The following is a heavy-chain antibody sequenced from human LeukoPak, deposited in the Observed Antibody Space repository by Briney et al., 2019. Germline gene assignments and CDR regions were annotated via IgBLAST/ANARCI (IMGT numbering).Heavy chain of an antibody. CDR2: ISGSGGST. J-gene: IGHJ4*02. D-gene: IGHD3-10*01. CDR3: AKEPAGGAADY. V-gene: IGHV3-23*01. CDR1: GYTFTSYY. Sequence: SCKASGYTFTSYYMHWVRQAPGQGLEWVSAISGSGGSTYYADSVKGRFTISRDNSKNTLYLQMNSLRAEDTAVYYCAKEPAGGAADYWGQGTLVTVSS.